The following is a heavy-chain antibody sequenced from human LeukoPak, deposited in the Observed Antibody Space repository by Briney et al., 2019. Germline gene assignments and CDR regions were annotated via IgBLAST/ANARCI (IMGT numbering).Heavy chain of an antibody. CDR2: IWYDGSNK. Sequence: GGSLRLSCAVSGLTFRNYGMHWVRQAPGKGLEWVAVIWYDGSNKYYADSVKGRFTISRDNSKNTLYLQMNSLRAEDTAVYYCASVRKGSGSGSYYLDYWGQGTLVTVSS. D-gene: IGHD3-10*01. J-gene: IGHJ4*02. CDR3: ASVRKGSGSGSYYLDY. CDR1: GLTFRNYG. V-gene: IGHV3-33*01.